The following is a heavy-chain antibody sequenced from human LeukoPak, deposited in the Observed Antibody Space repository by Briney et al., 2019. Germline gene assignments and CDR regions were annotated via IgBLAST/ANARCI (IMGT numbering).Heavy chain of an antibody. CDR2: ISSSSSYI. J-gene: IGHJ4*02. CDR1: GFTFSSYS. V-gene: IGHV3-21*01. Sequence: PGGSLRLSCAASGFTFSSYSMTWVRQAPGKGLEWVSSISSSSSYIYYADSVKGRFTISRDNAKNSLYLQMNSLRAEDTAVYYCASADSSGYYSNWGQGTLVTVSS. D-gene: IGHD3-22*01. CDR3: ASADSSGYYSN.